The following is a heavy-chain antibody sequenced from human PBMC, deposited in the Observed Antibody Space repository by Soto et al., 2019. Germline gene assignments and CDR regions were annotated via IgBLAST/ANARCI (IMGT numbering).Heavy chain of an antibody. J-gene: IGHJ5*02. CDR3: ASTAYYYDSSGSPGWFDP. CDR2: IYHSGST. D-gene: IGHD3-22*01. Sequence: SETLSLTCAVSGGSISSGGYSWSWIRQPPGKGLEWIGYIYHSGSTYYNPSLKSRVTISVDTSKNQFSLKLSSVTAADTAVYYCASTAYYYDSSGSPGWFDPWGQGTLVTVSS. V-gene: IGHV4-30-2*05. CDR1: GGSISSGGYS.